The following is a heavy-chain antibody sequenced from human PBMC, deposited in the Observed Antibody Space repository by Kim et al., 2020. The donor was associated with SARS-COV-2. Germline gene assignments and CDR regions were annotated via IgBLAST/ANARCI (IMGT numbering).Heavy chain of an antibody. D-gene: IGHD3-3*01. CDR3: ARGRITIFGVVTEFDY. J-gene: IGHJ4*02. V-gene: IGHV4-31*02. Sequence: SLKSRVTISVHTSKNQFSLKLSSVTAADTAVYYWARGRITIFGVVTEFDYWGQGTLVTVSS.